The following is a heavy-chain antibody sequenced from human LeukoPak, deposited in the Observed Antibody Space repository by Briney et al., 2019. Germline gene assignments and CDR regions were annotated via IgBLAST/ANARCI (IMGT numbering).Heavy chain of an antibody. D-gene: IGHD2-21*02. Sequence: SETLSLTCTVSGYSISSGYYWGWIRPPPGKGLEWIGSIYHSGSTYYNPSLKSRVTISVDTSNNQFSLKLSSVTAADTAVYYCARHIVMVTASYFDYWGQGPLVPVSS. J-gene: IGHJ4*02. CDR1: GYSISSGYY. CDR3: ARHIVMVTASYFDY. V-gene: IGHV4-38-2*02. CDR2: IYHSGST.